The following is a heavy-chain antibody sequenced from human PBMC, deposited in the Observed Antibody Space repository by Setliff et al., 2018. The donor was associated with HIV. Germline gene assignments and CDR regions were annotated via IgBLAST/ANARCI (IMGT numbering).Heavy chain of an antibody. J-gene: IGHJ5*01. CDR2: IKSKTDGGTA. D-gene: IGHD2-21*02. Sequence: GSLRLSCAASGFTFSNAWMSWVRQAPGKGLEWVGRIKSKTDGGTADYAAPVKGRFTISRDDSQNMVYLQMNNLKTEDTAMYYCTPIHNYTDHCPDSWGQGTLVTVSS. V-gene: IGHV3-15*01. CDR1: GFTFSNAW. CDR3: TPIHNYTDHCPDS.